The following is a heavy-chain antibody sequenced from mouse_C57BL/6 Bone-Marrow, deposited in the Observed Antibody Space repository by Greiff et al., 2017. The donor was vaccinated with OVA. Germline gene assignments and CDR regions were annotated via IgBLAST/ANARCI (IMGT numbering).Heavy chain of an antibody. CDR2: IRLKSDNYAT. J-gene: IGHJ4*01. V-gene: IGHV6-3*01. CDR3: TSLYYYGSSYDYAMDY. CDR1: GFTFSNYW. D-gene: IGHD1-1*01. Sequence: EVQLVESGAGLVQPGGSMKLSCVASGFTFSNYWMNWVRQSPEKGLEWVAQIRLKSDNYATHYAESVKGRFTISRDDSKSSVYLQMNNLRAEDTGIYYCTSLYYYGSSYDYAMDYWGQGTSVTVSS.